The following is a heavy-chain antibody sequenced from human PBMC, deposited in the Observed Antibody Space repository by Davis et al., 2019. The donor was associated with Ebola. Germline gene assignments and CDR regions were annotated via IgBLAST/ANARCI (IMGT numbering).Heavy chain of an antibody. CDR3: AREYSSGWYWYFDL. V-gene: IGHV1-2*06. CDR1: GYTFTGYY. Sequence: AASVKVSCKASGYTFTGYYMHWVRQAPGQGLEWMGRINPNSGGTNYAQKFQGRVTMTRDTSISTAYMELSRLRSDDTAVYYCAREYSSGWYWYFDLWGRGTLVTVSS. CDR2: INPNSGGT. D-gene: IGHD6-19*01. J-gene: IGHJ2*01.